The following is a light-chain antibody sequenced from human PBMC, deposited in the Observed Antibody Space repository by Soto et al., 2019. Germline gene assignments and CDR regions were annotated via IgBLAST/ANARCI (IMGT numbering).Light chain of an antibody. J-gene: IGKJ5*01. CDR2: DAF. Sequence: EISLTQYPATLSLSPGERATLSCGASKSVGSYVAWYKQRPGQAPRLVIYDAFNRATGIPARLSGSGSGTEFTLTISSMKSEDFAVYYCQQYNNWPLFGQGTRLEIK. V-gene: IGKV3-11*01. CDR1: KSVGSY. CDR3: QQYNNWPL.